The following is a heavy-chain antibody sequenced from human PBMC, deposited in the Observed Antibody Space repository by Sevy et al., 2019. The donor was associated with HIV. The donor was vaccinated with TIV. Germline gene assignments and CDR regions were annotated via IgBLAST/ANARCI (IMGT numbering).Heavy chain of an antibody. CDR3: ARAPLNYGSGTYTWFAP. J-gene: IGHJ5*02. V-gene: IGHV3-74*01. CDR1: GFTFSNYW. CDR2: INGDGSIT. Sequence: GGSLRLSCEVSGFTFSNYWMHWVRQAPGKRPLWVSRINGDGSITNYADSLKGRFTISRDNAKNTLYLQMNSLRADDTAVYYCARAPLNYGSGTYTWFAPWGQGTLVTVSS. D-gene: IGHD3-10*01.